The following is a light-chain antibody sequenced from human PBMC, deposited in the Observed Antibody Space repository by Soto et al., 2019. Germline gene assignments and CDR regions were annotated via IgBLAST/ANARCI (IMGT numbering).Light chain of an antibody. CDR1: QSVSSSF. CDR3: QQYGSSPWT. Sequence: NVLTQSPGTLSLSPGERATLSCRASQSVSSSFLAWYQQKPGQAPRLLIYGASSRATGIPDRFSGSGSGTDFTLTINRLEPEDFAVYYCQQYGSSPWTFGQGTKVEIK. J-gene: IGKJ1*01. CDR2: GAS. V-gene: IGKV3-20*01.